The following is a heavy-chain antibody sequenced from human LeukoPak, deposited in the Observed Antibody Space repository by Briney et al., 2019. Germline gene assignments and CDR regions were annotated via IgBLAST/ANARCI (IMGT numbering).Heavy chain of an antibody. J-gene: IGHJ4*02. CDR3: ARWDNGYFDY. D-gene: IGHD2-8*01. CDR2: IKQDGSEK. V-gene: IGHV3-7*01. CDR1: GFTFSSYW. Sequence: GGSLRLSCAASGFTFSSYWMSWVRQGPGKGRGWVANIKQDGSEKYYVDSVKGRFTISRDNAKNSLYLQMNSLRAEDTAVYYCARWDNGYFDYWGQGTLVTVSS.